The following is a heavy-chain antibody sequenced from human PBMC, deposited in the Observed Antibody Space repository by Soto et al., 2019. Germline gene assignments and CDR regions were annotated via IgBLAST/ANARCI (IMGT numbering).Heavy chain of an antibody. CDR1: GYTFTSYG. Sequence: QVQLVQSGAEVKKPGASVKVSCKASGYTFTSYGISWVRQAPGQGLEWMGWISAYNGNTNYAQKLEGRVTMTTDTSTSTAYMELRSLRSDDTAVYYCARSGYCSGGSCYGDYYYMDVWGKGTTVTVSS. V-gene: IGHV1-18*01. J-gene: IGHJ6*03. CDR2: ISAYNGNT. CDR3: ARSGYCSGGSCYGDYYYMDV. D-gene: IGHD2-15*01.